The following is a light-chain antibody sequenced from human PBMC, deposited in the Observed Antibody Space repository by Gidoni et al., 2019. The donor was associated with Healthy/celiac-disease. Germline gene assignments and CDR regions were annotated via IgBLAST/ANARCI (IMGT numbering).Light chain of an antibody. Sequence: DIQLPQSPSFLSASVGDRVTITCRASKGISSYLAWYQQKPGKAPKLLIYAASTLQSGVPSRFSGSGSGTEFTLTISSLQPEDFETYYCQQLNSYPLFTFGPGTKVDIK. CDR3: QQLNSYPLFT. CDR1: KGISSY. V-gene: IGKV1-9*01. CDR2: AAS. J-gene: IGKJ3*01.